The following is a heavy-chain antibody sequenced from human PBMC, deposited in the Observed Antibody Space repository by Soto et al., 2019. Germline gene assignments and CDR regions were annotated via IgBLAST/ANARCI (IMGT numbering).Heavy chain of an antibody. V-gene: IGHV3-33*01. CDR3: ASEYYDSSGYDDY. Sequence: GGSLRLSCAASGFTFSSYGMHWVRQAPSKGLEWVAVIWYDGSNKYYADSVKGRFTISRDNSKNTLYLQMNSLRAEDTAVYYCASEYYDSSGYDDYWGQGTLVTVSS. D-gene: IGHD3-22*01. J-gene: IGHJ4*02. CDR1: GFTFSSYG. CDR2: IWYDGSNK.